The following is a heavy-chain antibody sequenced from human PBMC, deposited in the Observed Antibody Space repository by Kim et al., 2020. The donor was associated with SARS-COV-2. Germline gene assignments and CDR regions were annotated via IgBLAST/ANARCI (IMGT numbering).Heavy chain of an antibody. D-gene: IGHD3-10*01. J-gene: IGHJ4*02. V-gene: IGHV4-34*01. CDR3: ARGLIFYGSGSYYRY. Sequence: SETLSLTCAVYGGSFSGYYWSWIRQPPGKGLEWIGEINHSGSTNYNPSLKSRVTISVDTSKNQFSLKLSSVTAADTAVYYCARGLIFYGSGSYYRYWCQG. CDR1: GGSFSGYY. CDR2: INHSGST.